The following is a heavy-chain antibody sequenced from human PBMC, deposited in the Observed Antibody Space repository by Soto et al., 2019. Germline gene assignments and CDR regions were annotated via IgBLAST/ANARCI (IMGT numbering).Heavy chain of an antibody. V-gene: IGHV3-33*01. CDR1: GFTFSSYG. CDR2: IWYDGSNK. D-gene: IGHD5-18*01. Sequence: QVQLVESGGGVVQPGRSLRLSCAASGFTFSSYGMHWVRQAPGKGLEWVAVIWYDGSNKYYSDSVRGRFTISRDNSKNTLYLQMNSLRDEDTAVYYCARGGITDTAMVWTTDYFYYWGQGTLVTVSS. J-gene: IGHJ4*02. CDR3: ARGGITDTAMVWTTDYFYY.